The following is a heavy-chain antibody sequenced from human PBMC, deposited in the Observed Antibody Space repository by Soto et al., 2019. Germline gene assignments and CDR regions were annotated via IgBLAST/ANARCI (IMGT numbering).Heavy chain of an antibody. CDR3: ARIGSWALNFDY. CDR1: GFTFSNFA. Sequence: GGSLRLSCAASGFTFSNFAMSWVRQTPGKGLEWVAVIWSDGTNKYYAESVKGRFIISRDNSKNTLYLQMNGLRVEDTAVYYCARIGSWALNFDYWGQGTQVT. J-gene: IGHJ4*02. V-gene: IGHV3-33*08. CDR2: IWSDGTNK. D-gene: IGHD6-13*01.